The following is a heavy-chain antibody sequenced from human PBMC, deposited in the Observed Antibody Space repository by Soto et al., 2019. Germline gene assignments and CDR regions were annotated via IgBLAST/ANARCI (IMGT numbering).Heavy chain of an antibody. CDR1: GFTFSSYG. Sequence: QVQLVESGGGVVQPGRSLRLSCAASGFTFSSYGMHWVRQAPGKGLEWVAVISYDGSNKYYADSVKGRFTISRDNSKNTLYLQMNSLRAEDTAVYYCAKGAGSGSIDYWGQGTLVTVSS. J-gene: IGHJ4*02. D-gene: IGHD3-3*01. CDR3: AKGAGSGSIDY. CDR2: ISYDGSNK. V-gene: IGHV3-30*18.